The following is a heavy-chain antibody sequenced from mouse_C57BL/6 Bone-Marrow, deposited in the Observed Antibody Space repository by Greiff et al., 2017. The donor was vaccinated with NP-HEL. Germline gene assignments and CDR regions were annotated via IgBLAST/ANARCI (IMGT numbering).Heavy chain of an antibody. CDR2: IDPETGGT. CDR3: RRSNYFDY. V-gene: IGHV1-15*01. Sequence: VKLQESGAELVRPGASVTLSCKASGFTFTDYEMHWVKQTPVHGLEWIGAIDPETGGTAYNQKFKGKAILTADKSSSTAYMELRSLTSEDSAVYYCRRSNYFDYWGQGTTLTVSS. CDR1: GFTFTDYE. J-gene: IGHJ2*01.